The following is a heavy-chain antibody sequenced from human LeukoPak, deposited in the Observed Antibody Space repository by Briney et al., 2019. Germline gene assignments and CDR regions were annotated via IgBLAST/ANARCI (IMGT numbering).Heavy chain of an antibody. V-gene: IGHV3-21*01. CDR2: ISSSSSYI. J-gene: IGHJ6*03. CDR1: GFTFSSYS. Sequence: GGSLRLSCAASGFTFSSYSMNWVRQAPGKGLEWVSSISSSSSYIYYADSVKGRFTISRDNAKNSLYLQMNSLRAEDTAVYYCARVGVRGVIYYYMDGWGKGTTVTVSS. D-gene: IGHD3-10*01. CDR3: ARVGVRGVIYYYMDG.